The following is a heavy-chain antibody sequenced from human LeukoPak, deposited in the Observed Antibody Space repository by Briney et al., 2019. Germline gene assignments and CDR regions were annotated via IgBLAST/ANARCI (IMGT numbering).Heavy chain of an antibody. J-gene: IGHJ3*02. V-gene: IGHV4-30-2*01. Sequence: PSETLCLTCTVSGGSISSGGYYWSRIRQPPGKGLEWIGYIYHSGSTYYNPSLKSRVTISVDRSKNQFSLKLNSVTAADTAVYYCARGIRFLEWAKDAFDIWGQGTMVTVSS. CDR1: GGSISSGGYY. CDR3: ARGIRFLEWAKDAFDI. CDR2: IYHSGST. D-gene: IGHD3-3*01.